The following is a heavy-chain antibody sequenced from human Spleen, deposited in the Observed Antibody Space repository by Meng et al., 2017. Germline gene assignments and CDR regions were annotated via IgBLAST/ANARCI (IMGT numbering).Heavy chain of an antibody. J-gene: IGHJ5*02. Sequence: QVTLQQWGAGLLKPSETRSLTCAVYGGSFSGYYWSWIRQPPGKGLEWIGEINHSGSTNYNPSLKSRVTISVDTSKNQFSLKLSSVTAADTAVYYCARNYGSGSYYTFDPWGQGTLVTVSS. D-gene: IGHD3-10*01. V-gene: IGHV4-34*01. CDR1: GGSFSGYY. CDR3: ARNYGSGSYYTFDP. CDR2: INHSGST.